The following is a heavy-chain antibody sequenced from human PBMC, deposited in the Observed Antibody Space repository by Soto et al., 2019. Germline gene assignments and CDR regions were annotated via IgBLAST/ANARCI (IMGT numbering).Heavy chain of an antibody. J-gene: IGHJ4*02. D-gene: IGHD1-26*01. Sequence: SLRLSCAASGFTFSSYGMHWVRQAPGKGLEWVAVISYDGSNKYYADSVKGRFTISRDNSKNTLYLQMNSLRAEDTAVYYCAKLSKWEPFDYWGQGTLVTVSS. CDR2: ISYDGSNK. CDR1: GFTFSSYG. V-gene: IGHV3-30*18. CDR3: AKLSKWEPFDY.